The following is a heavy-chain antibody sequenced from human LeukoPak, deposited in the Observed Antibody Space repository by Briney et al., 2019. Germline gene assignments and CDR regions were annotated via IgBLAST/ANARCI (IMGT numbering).Heavy chain of an antibody. V-gene: IGHV3-23*01. CDR3: ARGEVWNYGSVGFDY. J-gene: IGHJ4*02. D-gene: IGHD1-7*01. CDR1: DFTFSRYA. CDR2: ISGSGATT. Sequence: GGSLRLSCAAPDFTFSRYAMSWVRQAPGKGLEWVSGISGSGATTYYADSVKGRFTISRDNSKNTLYLQMNSLRAEDTAVYYCARGEVWNYGSVGFDYWGQGTLATVSS.